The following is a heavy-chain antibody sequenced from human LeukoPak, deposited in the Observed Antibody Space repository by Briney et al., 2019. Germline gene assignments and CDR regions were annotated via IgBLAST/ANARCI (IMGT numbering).Heavy chain of an antibody. CDR2: IYYTGMT. CDR3: ARHGRMVIMSKFSTGIDQ. V-gene: IGHV4-59*08. CDR1: AGSISNYF. Sequence: SETLSLTCTVPAGSISNYFWSWIRQPPGKGLEWIGYIYYTGMTNSNPSLKSRVTISMDTSKNQFSLNLRSVTAADTAIYYCARHGRMVIMSKFSTGIDQWGQGTLVTVSS. J-gene: IGHJ4*02. D-gene: IGHD2-8*01.